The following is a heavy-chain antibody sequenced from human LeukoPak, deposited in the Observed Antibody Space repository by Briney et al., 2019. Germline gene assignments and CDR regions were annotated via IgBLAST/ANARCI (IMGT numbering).Heavy chain of an antibody. CDR2: ITWNDDTT. CDR3: VKDKGCCNFHWFDA. V-gene: IGHV3-9*01. Sequence: QPGGSLRLSCAASGFTFDDYAMHWVRQAPEKGFEWFSGITWNDDTTGYADSVRGRFTISRDNAKKSVFLQMDSLRPDDTAKYYCVKDKGCCNFHWFDAWGQGSLVAVSS. J-gene: IGHJ5*02. CDR1: GFTFDDYA. D-gene: IGHD2-15*01.